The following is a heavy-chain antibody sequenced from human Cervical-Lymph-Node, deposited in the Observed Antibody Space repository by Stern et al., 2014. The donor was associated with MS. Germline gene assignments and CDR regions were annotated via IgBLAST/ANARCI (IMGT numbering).Heavy chain of an antibody. CDR1: GYTFTDYH. D-gene: IGHD3-16*02. CDR2: IDPKSGGI. V-gene: IGHV1-2*02. CDR3: ARDKSSYPDY. Sequence: VQLVQSGAEVKQSGASVKVSCEASGYTFTDYHIHWARQAPGQGLEWMGWIDPKSGGITYAQTFQGRVTLTSDTSIGTAYMELSSLTSDDTAVYFCARDKSSYPDYWGQGTPVTISS. J-gene: IGHJ4*02.